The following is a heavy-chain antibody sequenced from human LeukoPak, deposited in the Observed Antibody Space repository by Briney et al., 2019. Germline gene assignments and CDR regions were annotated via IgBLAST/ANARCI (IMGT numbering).Heavy chain of an antibody. CDR3: AREETIFGVVIPNWFDP. D-gene: IGHD3-3*01. CDR2: IYYSGST. J-gene: IGHJ5*02. CDR1: GGSISSSSYY. Sequence: SETLSLTCTVSGGSISSSSYYWGWIRQTPGKGLEWIGSIYYSGSTYYNPSLKSRVTISVDTSKNQFSLKLSSVTAADTAVYYCAREETIFGVVIPNWFDPWGQGTLVTVSS. V-gene: IGHV4-39*07.